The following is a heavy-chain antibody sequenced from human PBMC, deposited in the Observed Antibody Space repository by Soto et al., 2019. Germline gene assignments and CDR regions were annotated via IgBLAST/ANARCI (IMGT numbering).Heavy chain of an antibody. J-gene: IGHJ3*01. CDR3: ARQHMQSAWKDGFDL. CDR2: ISYEGSNK. V-gene: IGHV3-30-3*01. D-gene: IGHD1-1*01. CDR1: GFTFDDYY. Sequence: QVQLVESGGGVVKPGRSLRLSCAAFGFTFDDYYMHWVRQAPGKGLEWVALISYEGSNKYYADSVKGRFTISRDNAKNQLFLEVNSLRTEDTAVYYCARQHMQSAWKDGFDLWGQGTMVTVSS.